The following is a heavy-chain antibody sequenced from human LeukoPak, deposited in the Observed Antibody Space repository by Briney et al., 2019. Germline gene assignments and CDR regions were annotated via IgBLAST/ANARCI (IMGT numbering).Heavy chain of an antibody. Sequence: ASVKVSCKASGYTFTSYGISWVRQAPGQGLEWMGWISAYNGNTNYAQKLQGRVTMTTDTSTSTAYMELRSLRSDDTAVYYCASGVYCSSTSCMDVWGKGTTVTISS. V-gene: IGHV1-18*01. CDR3: ASGVYCSSTSCMDV. CDR1: GYTFTSYG. CDR2: ISAYNGNT. J-gene: IGHJ6*03. D-gene: IGHD2-2*01.